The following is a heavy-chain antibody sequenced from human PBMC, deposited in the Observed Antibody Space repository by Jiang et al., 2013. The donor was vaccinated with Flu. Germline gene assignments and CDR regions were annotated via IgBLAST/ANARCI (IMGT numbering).Heavy chain of an antibody. Sequence: GAEVKKPGSSVKVSCKASGGTFSSFAINWVRQAPGQGLEWMGGINPIFGTTDYAQKFQGRVTIIADRSTSTAYMDLSSLRSEDTAVYYCARSSWGYSYGPFEYWGQGTLVT. CDR3: ARSSWGYSYGPFEY. V-gene: IGHV1-69*06. CDR1: GGTFSSFA. J-gene: IGHJ4*02. D-gene: IGHD5-18*01. CDR2: INPIFGTT.